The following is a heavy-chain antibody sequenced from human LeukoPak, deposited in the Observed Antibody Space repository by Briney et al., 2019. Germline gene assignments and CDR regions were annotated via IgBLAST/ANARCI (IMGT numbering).Heavy chain of an antibody. V-gene: IGHV4-34*01. Sequence: SETLSLTCAVYGGSFSGYYWSWIRQPPGKGLEWIGEINHSGSTNYNPSLKRRVTISVDTSKNQISLKLSAVTAADTAVYYCARGRYGSALDYWGQGTLVTVSS. CDR2: INHSGST. CDR3: ARGRYGSALDY. CDR1: GGSFSGYY. D-gene: IGHD3-10*01. J-gene: IGHJ4*02.